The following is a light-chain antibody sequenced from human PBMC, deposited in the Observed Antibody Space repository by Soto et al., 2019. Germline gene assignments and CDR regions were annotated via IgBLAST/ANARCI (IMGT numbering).Light chain of an antibody. CDR1: ENINTW. Sequence: DIQMTQSPSTLSASVGDRVTITCRASENINTWVAWYQQKPGKAPKLLIYDASSLESGVPSRVSGTGSGTEFTFSITSLQPEDFGTYYCQQCYMGWTFGQGTKVDI. CDR2: DAS. V-gene: IGKV1-5*01. J-gene: IGKJ1*01. CDR3: QQCYMGWT.